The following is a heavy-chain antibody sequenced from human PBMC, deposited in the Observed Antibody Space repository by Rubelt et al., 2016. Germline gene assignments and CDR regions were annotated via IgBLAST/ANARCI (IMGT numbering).Heavy chain of an antibody. CDR3: ARDRRTWGAFDI. J-gene: IGHJ3*02. Sequence: MHWVRQAPGQGLEWMGIINPSGGSTSYAQKFQGRVTITRDTSASTAYMELSSLRSEDTAVYYCARDRRTWGAFDIWGQGTMVTVSS. D-gene: IGHD3-16*01. V-gene: IGHV1-46*01. CDR2: INPSGGST.